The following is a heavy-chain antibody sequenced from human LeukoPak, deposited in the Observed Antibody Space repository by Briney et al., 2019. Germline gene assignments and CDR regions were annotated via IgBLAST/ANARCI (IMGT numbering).Heavy chain of an antibody. CDR3: ASTYGDYVIDAFDI. V-gene: IGHV3-30*03. Sequence: GGSLRLSCGASGFTFSDHGMHWVRQAPGKGLEWVAVMSYDGSKKYYADSVKGRFTISRDNSKNTLYLQMNSLRAEDTAVYYCASTYGDYVIDAFDIWGQGTMVTVSS. J-gene: IGHJ3*02. CDR2: MSYDGSKK. CDR1: GFTFSDHG. D-gene: IGHD4-17*01.